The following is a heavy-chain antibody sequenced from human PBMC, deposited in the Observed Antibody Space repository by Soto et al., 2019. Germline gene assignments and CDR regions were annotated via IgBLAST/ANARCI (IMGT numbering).Heavy chain of an antibody. CDR1: GYTFTNYY. D-gene: IGHD6-19*01. Sequence: QVQLVQSGAEVKEPGASVRVSCKASGYTFTNYYIHWVRQAPGQGLEWLGIINPSDGTATYAQKFQGRVSTTRDTSTSTVDMDLRSLTSEDTAVYYCARVQFASGWRYAGYYWGQGTLVTVSS. CDR2: INPSDGTA. CDR3: ARVQFASGWRYAGYY. V-gene: IGHV1-46*01. J-gene: IGHJ4*02.